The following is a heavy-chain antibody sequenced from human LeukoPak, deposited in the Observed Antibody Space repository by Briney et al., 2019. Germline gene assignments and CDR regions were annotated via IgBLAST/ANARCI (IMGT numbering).Heavy chain of an antibody. CDR2: ISYDGSNK. V-gene: IGHV3-30-3*01. CDR1: GFTFSSYA. CDR3: ARELRYFDWLTNNWFDP. Sequence: GGSLRLSCAASGFTFSSYAMHWVRQAPGKGLEWVAVISYDGSNKYYADSVKGRFTISRDNSKNTLYLQMNSLRAEDTAVYYCARELRYFDWLTNNWFDPWGQGTLVTVSS. D-gene: IGHD3-9*01. J-gene: IGHJ5*02.